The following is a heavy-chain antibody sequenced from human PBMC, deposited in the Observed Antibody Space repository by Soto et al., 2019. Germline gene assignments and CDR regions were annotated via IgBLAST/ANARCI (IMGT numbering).Heavy chain of an antibody. CDR2: IYYSGST. CDR1: GGSISSSSYY. J-gene: IGHJ4*02. Sequence: SETLSLTCTVSGGSISSSSYYWGWIRQPPGKGLEWIGSIYYSGSTYYNPSLKSRVTISVDTSKNQFSLKLSSVTAADTAVYYCARRLHMITFGGVIAPFEYWGQGTLVTVSS. V-gene: IGHV4-39*01. D-gene: IGHD3-16*02. CDR3: ARRLHMITFGGVIAPFEY.